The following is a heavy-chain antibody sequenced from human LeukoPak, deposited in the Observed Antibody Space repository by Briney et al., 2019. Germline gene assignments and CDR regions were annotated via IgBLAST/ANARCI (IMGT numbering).Heavy chain of an antibody. CDR3: TRDRGTYNWFDP. J-gene: IGHJ5*02. CDR2: IDKKDNLYAT. D-gene: IGHD2-15*01. Sequence: GSLKLSCVASGFTFSGSAVHWVRQSSGKGLEWVGHIDKKDNLYATAYAESVKGRVTISRGDSKDTAFLHMDSLKTEDTALYYCTRDRGTYNWFDPWGQGTLVTVSS. CDR1: GFTFSGSA. V-gene: IGHV3-73*01.